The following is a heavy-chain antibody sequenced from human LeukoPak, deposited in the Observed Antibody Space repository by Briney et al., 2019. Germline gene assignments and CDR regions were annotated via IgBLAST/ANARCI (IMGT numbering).Heavy chain of an antibody. CDR1: GFTLSSYA. CDR2: ISDSGGS. D-gene: IGHD1-1*01. Sequence: PGGSLRLSCAAAGFTLSSYAMNWVRQAPGEGLEWVSGISDSGGSTDSVKGRFTISRDNSKNTLYLQMNSLRAEDSAVYYCAKGTTAAPYYYYYSMDVWGQGTTVTVSS. J-gene: IGHJ6*02. CDR3: AKGTTAAPYYYYYSMDV. V-gene: IGHV3-23*01.